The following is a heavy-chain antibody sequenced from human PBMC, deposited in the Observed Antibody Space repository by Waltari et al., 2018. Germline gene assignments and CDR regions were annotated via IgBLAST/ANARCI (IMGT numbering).Heavy chain of an antibody. Sequence: EVQLVESGGGLVQPGGSLRLSCVASGFTFSSYSMNWVRQAPGKGLEWVSYSRSSSTINYPDSVKGRLTISRASPKNSLYLQINSLRAEDAAVYYCARGMVGAAYFDCWGQGALVSVSS. V-gene: IGHV3-48*04. D-gene: IGHD1-26*01. CDR3: ARGMVGAAYFDC. CDR2: SRSSSTI. J-gene: IGHJ4*02. CDR1: GFTFSSYS.